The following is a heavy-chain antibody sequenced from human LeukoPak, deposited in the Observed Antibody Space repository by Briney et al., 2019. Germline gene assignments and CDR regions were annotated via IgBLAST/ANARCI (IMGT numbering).Heavy chain of an antibody. CDR2: ISYDGRNK. J-gene: IGHJ4*02. Sequence: GGSLRLSCAASGFTLSNYAMHGVRQAPGKGLEGVAVISYDGRNKYYADSVKGRFTISRDNSKNTLYLQMNSLRAEDTAVYYCAKAQGPYSGSYTIDYWGQGTLVTVSS. CDR1: GFTLSNYA. D-gene: IGHD1-26*01. CDR3: AKAQGPYSGSYTIDY. V-gene: IGHV3-30*04.